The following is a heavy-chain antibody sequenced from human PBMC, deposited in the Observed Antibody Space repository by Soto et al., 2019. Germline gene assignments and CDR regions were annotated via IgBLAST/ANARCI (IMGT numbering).Heavy chain of an antibody. CDR1: GFTFDDYA. D-gene: IGHD3-10*01. V-gene: IGHV3-9*01. J-gene: IGHJ4*02. CDR2: ISWNSGSI. Sequence: GGSLRLSCAASGFTFDDYAMHWVRQAPGKGLEWVSGISWNSGSIGYADSVKGRFTISRDNAKNSLYLQMNSLRAEDTALYYCAKDENLWFGEFLDYWGQGTLVTVSS. CDR3: AKDENLWFGEFLDY.